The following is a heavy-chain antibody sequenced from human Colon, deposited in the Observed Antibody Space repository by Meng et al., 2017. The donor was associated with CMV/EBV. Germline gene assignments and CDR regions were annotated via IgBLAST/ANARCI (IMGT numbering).Heavy chain of an antibody. Sequence: LREWGRGLVKPSETLSLTGTVSGGSVIPYFGSWIRQADAKGLEWIGRMYPSGCTAYNPSLESRVTMPVDTSKNQFYRRVTSVTAADTAVYYCARASAWREDYFDYWGQGTLVTVSS. CDR3: ARASAWREDYFDY. J-gene: IGHJ4*02. CDR1: GGSVIPYF. D-gene: IGHD1-26*01. V-gene: IGHV4-4*07. CDR2: MYPSGCT.